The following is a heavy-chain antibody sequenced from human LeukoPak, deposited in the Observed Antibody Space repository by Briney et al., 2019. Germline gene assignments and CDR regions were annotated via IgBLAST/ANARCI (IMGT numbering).Heavy chain of an antibody. J-gene: IGHJ5*02. CDR2: IYYSGST. D-gene: IGHD3-9*01. CDR3: AVTYYDILTGLPLFDP. CDR1: GGSISSGGYY. V-gene: IGHV4-31*03. Sequence: SETLSLTCTVSGGSISSGGYYWSWIRQHPGKGLEWIGYIYYSGSTYYNPSLKSRVTISVDTSKNQFSLKLSSVTAADTAVYYCAVTYYDILTGLPLFDPWGQGTLVTVSS.